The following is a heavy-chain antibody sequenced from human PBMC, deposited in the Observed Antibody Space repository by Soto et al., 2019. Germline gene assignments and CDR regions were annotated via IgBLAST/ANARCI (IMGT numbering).Heavy chain of an antibody. V-gene: IGHV3-23*01. D-gene: IGHD3-10*01. CDR3: VKYSSCSLTMIRGVIGTFDQ. Sequence: EVQLLESGGGLVQPGGSLRLSCVASGFVFSNFAMSWVCQAPGKGLEWVSGISYSGDSTYYADSVKGRFTISRDNSKNTLYLQMNSLRADDTAIYYCVKYSSCSLTMIRGVIGTFDQWDQGALVTVSS. CDR2: ISYSGDST. CDR1: GFVFSNFA. J-gene: IGHJ4*02.